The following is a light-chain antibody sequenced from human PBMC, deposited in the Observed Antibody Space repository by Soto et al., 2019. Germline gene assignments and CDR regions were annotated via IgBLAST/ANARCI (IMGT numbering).Light chain of an antibody. CDR1: KSDIGVYNY. V-gene: IGLV2-14*01. J-gene: IGLJ2*01. CDR2: EVS. CDR3: ATWDDSLTGVI. Sequence: QSALTQPASVSGSPGQSITISCTGTKSDIGVYNYVSWYQQHPGKAPKLVICEVSNRPSGVSSRFSGSKSGNTASLTISGLRAEDEADYYCATWDDSLTGVIFGGGTKVTVL.